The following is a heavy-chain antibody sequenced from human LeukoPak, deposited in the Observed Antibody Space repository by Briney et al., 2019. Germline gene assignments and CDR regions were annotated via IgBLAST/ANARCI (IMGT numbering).Heavy chain of an antibody. V-gene: IGHV3-23*01. Sequence: GGSLRLSRAASTFIFSDYAMTWVRQAPGKGLEWVSTISGGGDATYYADSVKGRFTISRDNSKNTLYLQMNSLRAEDTAVYYCAKDSRSLHYYYYGMDVWGQGTTVTVSS. D-gene: IGHD5-24*01. CDR3: AKDSRSLHYYYYGMDV. CDR1: TFIFSDYA. CDR2: ISGGGDAT. J-gene: IGHJ6*02.